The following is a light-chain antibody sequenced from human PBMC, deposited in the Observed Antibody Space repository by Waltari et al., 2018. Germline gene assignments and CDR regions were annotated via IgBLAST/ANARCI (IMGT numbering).Light chain of an antibody. CDR1: QSVRSSY. V-gene: IGKV3-20*01. CDR2: GAS. CDR3: QQYGSSLRLT. Sequence: EIVLTQSPGTLSLSPGERATLSCRASQSVRSSYLAWYQQKPGQAPRLLIYGASSRATGIPDRFSGSGSGTDFTLTISRLEPEDFAVYYCQQYGSSLRLTFGGGTKVEIK. J-gene: IGKJ4*01.